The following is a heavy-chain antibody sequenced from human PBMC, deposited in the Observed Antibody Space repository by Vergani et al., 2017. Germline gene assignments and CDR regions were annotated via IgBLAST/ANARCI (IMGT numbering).Heavy chain of an antibody. CDR1: GGSISSYY. CDR3: ARANQYKFDP. CDR2: IYYSGST. V-gene: IGHV4-59*01. Sequence: QVQLQESGPGLVKPSETLSLTCTVPGGSISSYYWSWIRQPPGKGLEWIGYIYYSGSTNYNPSLKSRVTISVDTSKNQFSLKLSSVTAADTAVYYCARANQYKFDPWGQGTLVTVSS. D-gene: IGHD1-1*01. J-gene: IGHJ5*02.